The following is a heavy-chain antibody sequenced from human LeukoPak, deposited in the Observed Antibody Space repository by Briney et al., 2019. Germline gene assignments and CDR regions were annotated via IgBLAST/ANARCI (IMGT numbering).Heavy chain of an antibody. V-gene: IGHV4-59*01. CDR1: GGSISSYY. CDR3: ARTPDILYCGY. D-gene: IGHD3-9*01. J-gene: IGHJ4*02. CDR2: IYYSGST. Sequence: PSGTLSLTCTVSGGSISSYYWSWIRQPPGKGLEWIGYIYYSGSTNYNPSLKSRVTISVDTSKNQFSLKLSSVTAADTAVYYCARTPDILYCGYWGQGTLVTVSS.